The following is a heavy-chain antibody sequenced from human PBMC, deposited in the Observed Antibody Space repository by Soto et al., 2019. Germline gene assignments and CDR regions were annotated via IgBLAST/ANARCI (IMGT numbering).Heavy chain of an antibody. V-gene: IGHV5-51*01. Sequence: PWVLLKHSRQVAGYSITGYWTGWVRQMPGKGLEWMGIIYPGDPDTRYSPSFQGQVTISADKSISTAYLQWSSLKASDTAMYYCAREGYGMDVWGQGPTVTVS. J-gene: IGHJ6*02. CDR1: GYSITGYW. CDR2: IYPGDPDT. CDR3: AREGYGMDV.